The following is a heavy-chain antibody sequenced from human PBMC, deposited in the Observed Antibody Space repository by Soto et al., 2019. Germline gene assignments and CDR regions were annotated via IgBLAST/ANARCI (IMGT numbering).Heavy chain of an antibody. D-gene: IGHD3-10*01. J-gene: IGHJ5*02. CDR1: GFSFKDVW. Sequence: VGSLRLSCVASGFSFKDVWMNWVRQAPGKGLEWIGRIKSKTDGGSTDYAAPVKGRFSISRDDSKNTLFLQMNSLKIEDTAVYYCTPEEGYGSGTDWFDPWGQGTLVTVSS. CDR2: IKSKTDGGST. V-gene: IGHV3-15*01. CDR3: TPEEGYGSGTDWFDP.